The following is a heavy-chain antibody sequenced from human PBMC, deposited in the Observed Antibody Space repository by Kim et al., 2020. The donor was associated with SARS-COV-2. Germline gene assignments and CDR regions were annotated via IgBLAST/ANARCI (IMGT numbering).Heavy chain of an antibody. CDR3: ARVKEGYTSGWYEDY. CDR1: GGSISSYY. Sequence: SETLSLTCTVSGGSISSYYWSWIRQPPGKGLEWVGYIYYSGSTNYNPSLKSRVTISVDTSKNQFSLKLSSVTAADTAVYDCARVKEGYTSGWYEDYWGQGPLVTVSS. CDR2: IYYSGST. J-gene: IGHJ4*02. V-gene: IGHV4-59*01. D-gene: IGHD6-19*01.